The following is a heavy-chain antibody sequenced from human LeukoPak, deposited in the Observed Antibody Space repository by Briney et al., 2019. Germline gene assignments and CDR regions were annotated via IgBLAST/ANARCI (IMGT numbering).Heavy chain of an antibody. J-gene: IGHJ5*02. CDR3: ARDRRGKTAGILNWFDP. V-gene: IGHV1-8*01. CDR1: GYTFTSYD. Sequence: GASVKVSCKASGYTFTSYDINWVRQATGQGLEWMGWMNPNSGNTGYAQKFQGRVTMTRNTSISTAYTELSSLRSEDTAVYYCARDRRGKTAGILNWFDPWGQGTLVTVSS. D-gene: IGHD6-13*01. CDR2: MNPNSGNT.